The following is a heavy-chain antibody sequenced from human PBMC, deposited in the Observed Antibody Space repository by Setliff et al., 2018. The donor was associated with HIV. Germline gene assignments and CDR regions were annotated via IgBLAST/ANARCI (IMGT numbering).Heavy chain of an antibody. CDR3: ARVSRDDSSGYFPMLGAFDI. J-gene: IGHJ3*02. Sequence: PSETLSLTCAVSGYSISSGYYWGWIRQPPGKGLEWIGSIYHSGSTYYNPSLKSRVTISVDTSKNQFSLKLSSVTAADTAVYYCARVSRDDSSGYFPMLGAFDILGQGTMVTVSS. CDR2: IYHSGST. CDR1: GYSISSGYY. V-gene: IGHV4-38-2*01. D-gene: IGHD3-22*01.